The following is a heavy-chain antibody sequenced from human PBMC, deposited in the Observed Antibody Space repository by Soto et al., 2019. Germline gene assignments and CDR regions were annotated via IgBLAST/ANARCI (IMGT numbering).Heavy chain of an antibody. J-gene: IGHJ4*01. CDR2: ISQSGTD. Sequence: QVQLQESGPGLVKPSATLSLTCAVSGGSVSSRNWWSWVRQPPGKVLEWIGQISQSGTDIYNPSLKTRVTITVDKAKNQFSQILRFVTAADTAVYFCARHGGRFFDYWGHGILVMVPS. V-gene: IGHV4-4*02. CDR1: GGSVSSRNW. CDR3: ARHGGRFFDY. D-gene: IGHD2-15*01.